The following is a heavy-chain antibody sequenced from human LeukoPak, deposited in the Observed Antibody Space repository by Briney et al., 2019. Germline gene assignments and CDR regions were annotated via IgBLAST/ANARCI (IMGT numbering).Heavy chain of an antibody. D-gene: IGHD5-12*01. V-gene: IGHV1-46*01. Sequence: ASVKVSCKASRYTFTSYYMHWVRQAPGQGLEWMGIINPSGGSTSYAQKFQGRVTMTRDTSTSTVYMELSSLRSEDTAVYYCARVGGGGYDYDYWGQGTLVTVSS. CDR2: INPSGGST. J-gene: IGHJ4*02. CDR3: ARVGGGGYDYDY. CDR1: RYTFTSYY.